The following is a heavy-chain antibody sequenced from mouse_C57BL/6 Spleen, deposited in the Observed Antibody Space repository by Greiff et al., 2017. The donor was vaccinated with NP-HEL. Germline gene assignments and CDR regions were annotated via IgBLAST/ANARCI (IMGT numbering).Heavy chain of an antibody. D-gene: IGHD2-12*01. V-gene: IGHV1-20*01. J-gene: IGHJ4*01. CDR1: GYSFTGYF. Sequence: DVKLQESGPELVKPGDSVKISCKASGYSFTGYFMNWVMQSHGKSLEWIGRINPYNGDTFYNQKFKDKATLTVDKSSSTAYMELRSLTSEDAAVYYFARFNSSYAMDYRGQGTPVTVSS. CDR3: ARFNSSYAMDY. CDR2: INPYNGDT.